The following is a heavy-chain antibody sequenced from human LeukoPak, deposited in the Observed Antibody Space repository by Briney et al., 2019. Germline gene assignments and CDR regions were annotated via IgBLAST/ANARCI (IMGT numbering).Heavy chain of an antibody. CDR1: GFTFSSYA. J-gene: IGHJ3*02. V-gene: IGHV3-23*01. CDR3: ESTLYCSSTSCYTGHDAFDI. CDR2: ISGSGGRT. Sequence: GGSLRLSCAASGFTFSSYAMSWVRRAPGKGLEWVSAISGSGGRTYYADSVKGRFTISRDNSKNTLYLQMNSLRAEDTAVYYCESTLYCSSTSCYTGHDAFDIWGQGTMVTVPS. D-gene: IGHD2-2*02.